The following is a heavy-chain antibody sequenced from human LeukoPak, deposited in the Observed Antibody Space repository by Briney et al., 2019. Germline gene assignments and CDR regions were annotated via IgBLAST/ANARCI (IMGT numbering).Heavy chain of an antibody. Sequence: GGSLRLSCAASGFTFSSYAMNWVRQAPGKGLEWVAVISYDGSNKYYADPVKGRFTISRDNSKNTLYLQMNSLRAEDTAVYYCARSNSGSYPEYFQHWGQGTLVTVSS. J-gene: IGHJ1*01. V-gene: IGHV3-30-3*01. CDR2: ISYDGSNK. CDR1: GFTFSSYA. D-gene: IGHD1-26*01. CDR3: ARSNSGSYPEYFQH.